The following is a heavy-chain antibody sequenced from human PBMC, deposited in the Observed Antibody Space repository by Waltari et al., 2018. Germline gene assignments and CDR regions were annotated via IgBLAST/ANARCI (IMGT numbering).Heavy chain of an antibody. V-gene: IGHV4-34*01. Sequence: QVQLQQWGAGLLKPSETLSLSCAVYGGPLGRYFWSWIRKSPRKGLEWIGEINPRGRTNYNPSLRGRVTISVDTSKNQFSLKLSAVTAADTAVYYCVRGAFEFYSSSFGKGGWFDPWGQGTPVTVSS. CDR1: GGPLGRYF. J-gene: IGHJ5*02. D-gene: IGHD3-10*01. CDR2: INPRGRT. CDR3: VRGAFEFYSSSFGKGGWFDP.